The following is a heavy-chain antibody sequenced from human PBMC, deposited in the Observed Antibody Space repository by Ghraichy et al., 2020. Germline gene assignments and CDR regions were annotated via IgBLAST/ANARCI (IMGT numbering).Heavy chain of an antibody. Sequence: SETLSLTCTVSGGSISSSSYYWGWIRQPPGKGLEWIGSIYYSGSTYYNPSLKSRVTISVDTSKNQFSLKLSSVTAADTAVYYCARRNAERQWLVPSFVDYWGQGTLVTVSS. CDR2: IYYSGST. CDR3: ARRNAERQWLVPSFVDY. V-gene: IGHV4-39*07. D-gene: IGHD6-19*01. CDR1: GGSISSSSYY. J-gene: IGHJ4*02.